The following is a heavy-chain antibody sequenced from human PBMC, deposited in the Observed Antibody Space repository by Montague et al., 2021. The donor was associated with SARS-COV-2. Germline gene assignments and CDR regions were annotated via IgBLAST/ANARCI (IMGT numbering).Heavy chain of an antibody. CDR2: ISYSGST. CDR3: ARFGYKSVGYYYIYPD. Sequence: SETLSLTCTVSGASVRSGNSSWNWIRQPPGKGLEGIGYISYSGSTNYXPSLKSRVTISVDTSKNRLSLKVISATAADTAVYYCARFGYKSVGYYYIYPDWGQGTLVTVSS. D-gene: IGHD3-22*01. V-gene: IGHV4-61*01. J-gene: IGHJ4*02. CDR1: GASVRSGNSS.